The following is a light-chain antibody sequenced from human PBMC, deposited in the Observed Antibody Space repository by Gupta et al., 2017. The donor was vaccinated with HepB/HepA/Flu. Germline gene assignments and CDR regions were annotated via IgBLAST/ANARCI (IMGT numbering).Light chain of an antibody. Sequence: QSALTQPASVSGSPGQSITISCTGTSSDVRGYDYVSWYQQHPGKAPKLMIYDVRKRPSGGSSRFAGSKSGNTASLTISGLQAEDEADYYCSSYTSSSTVFGGGTKLTVL. V-gene: IGLV2-14*03. CDR1: SSDVRGYDY. CDR3: SSYTSSSTV. CDR2: DVR. J-gene: IGLJ3*02.